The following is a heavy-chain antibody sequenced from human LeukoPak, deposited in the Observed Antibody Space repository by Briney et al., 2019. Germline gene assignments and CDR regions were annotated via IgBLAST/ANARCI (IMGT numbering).Heavy chain of an antibody. Sequence: GGSLRLSCAASGFTFSSYGLSWVRQAPGKGLEWVSAISGSGGSTYYADSVKGRFTISRDNSKNTLYLQMNSLRAEDTAVYYCAKDGPRGGATKYWGQGTLVTVSS. V-gene: IGHV3-23*01. CDR3: AKDGPRGGATKY. D-gene: IGHD1-26*01. CDR1: GFTFSSYG. CDR2: ISGSGGST. J-gene: IGHJ4*02.